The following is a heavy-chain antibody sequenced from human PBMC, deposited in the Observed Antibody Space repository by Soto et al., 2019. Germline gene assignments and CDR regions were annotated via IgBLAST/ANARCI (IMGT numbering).Heavy chain of an antibody. D-gene: IGHD2-15*01. CDR2: IYYSGST. V-gene: IGHV4-31*03. J-gene: IGHJ6*02. CDR3: ARGWFRPYYYGMDV. Sequence: QVQLQESGPGLVKPSQTLSLTCTVSGGSISSGGYYWSWIRQHPGKGLEWIGYIYYSGSTYYNPSLKRRVTISVDTSKNQFSLKLSSVTAADTAVYYCARGWFRPYYYGMDVWGQGTTVTVSS. CDR1: GGSISSGGYY.